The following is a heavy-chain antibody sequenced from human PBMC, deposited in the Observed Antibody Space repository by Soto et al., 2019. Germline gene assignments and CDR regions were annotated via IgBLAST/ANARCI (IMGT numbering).Heavy chain of an antibody. Sequence: QVQLQESGPGLVKPSQTLSLTCTVSGGSISSGGYYWSWIRQHPGKGLEWIGYIYYSGSTYYNPSLKRGVTISVDTSKNHFSLRRSSVTAADTAVYYGAGRIFGGGMDVWGQGTTVTVSS. CDR1: GGSISSGGYY. D-gene: IGHD3-3*01. CDR2: IYYSGST. V-gene: IGHV4-31*03. J-gene: IGHJ6*02. CDR3: AGRIFGGGMDV.